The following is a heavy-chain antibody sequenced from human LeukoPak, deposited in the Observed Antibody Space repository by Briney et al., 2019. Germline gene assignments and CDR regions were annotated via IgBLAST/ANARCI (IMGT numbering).Heavy chain of an antibody. Sequence: ASVNVSCKASGYTFTSYDFNWVRQATGQRPEWMGWMSPNSGDTGYAQKFQDRVTMTRNTTISTAYMELSSLRSDDTAVYYCARGPPNWGYDYWGPGTLVTVSS. CDR3: ARGPPNWGYDY. J-gene: IGHJ4*02. CDR2: MSPNSGDT. V-gene: IGHV1-8*01. D-gene: IGHD7-27*01. CDR1: GYTFTSYD.